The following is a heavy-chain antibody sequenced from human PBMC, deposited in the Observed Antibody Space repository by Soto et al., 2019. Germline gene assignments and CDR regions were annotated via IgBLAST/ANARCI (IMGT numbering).Heavy chain of an antibody. CDR2: IYYSGST. CDR1: GGSVSSGSYY. CDR3: ARAPSPNGLDQNNCSGGSCYTFDY. V-gene: IGHV4-61*01. D-gene: IGHD2-15*01. Sequence: KPSETLSLTCTVSGGSVSSGSYYWSWIRQPPGKGLEWIGYIYYSGSTNYNPSLKSRVTISVDTSKNQFSLKLSSVTAADTAVYYCARAPSPNGLDQNNCSGGSCYTFDYWGQGTLVTVSS. J-gene: IGHJ4*02.